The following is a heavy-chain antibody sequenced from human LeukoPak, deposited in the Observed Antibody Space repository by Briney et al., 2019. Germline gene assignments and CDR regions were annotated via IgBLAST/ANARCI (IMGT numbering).Heavy chain of an antibody. Sequence: SETLSLTCAVSGGSISSSNWWSWVRQPPGKGLEWIGEIYHSGSTNYNPSLKSRVTISVDTSKNQSSLKLSSVTAADTAVYYCARGHYDILTGYTLGYYYYMDVWGKGTTVIVPS. V-gene: IGHV4-4*02. CDR1: GGSISSSNW. CDR3: ARGHYDILTGYTLGYYYYMDV. D-gene: IGHD3-9*01. J-gene: IGHJ6*03. CDR2: IYHSGST.